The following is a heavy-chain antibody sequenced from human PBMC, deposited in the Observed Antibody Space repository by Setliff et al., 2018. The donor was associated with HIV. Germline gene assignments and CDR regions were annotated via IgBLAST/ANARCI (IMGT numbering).Heavy chain of an antibody. Sequence: GASVKVSCKASGYTLSEYYMHWVQQAPGKGLEGMGRIDPEDGETLYAEKFRGRVTMTADMSTNTAYLELGSLRSEDTAVYYCATFLFRDSTDPYYRPPGDFPLYYFDYWAQGTLVTVSS. D-gene: IGHD3-10*01. CDR2: IDPEDGET. V-gene: IGHV1-69-2*01. CDR3: ATFLFRDSTDPYYRPPGDFPLYYFDY. J-gene: IGHJ4*02. CDR1: GYTLSEYY.